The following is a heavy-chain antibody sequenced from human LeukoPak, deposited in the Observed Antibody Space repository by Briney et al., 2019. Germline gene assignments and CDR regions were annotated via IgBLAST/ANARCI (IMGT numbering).Heavy chain of an antibody. CDR2: IDKTTYPT. Sequence: GGSLRLSCAASEFIFSDYAMGWVRQAPGKGLEWVSTIDKTTYPTFYADSVKGRFTISRDNSKNTLYLQMNSLRAEDTAVYYCAKDLELLGYFDLWGRGTLVTVSS. CDR1: EFIFSDYA. V-gene: IGHV3-23*01. D-gene: IGHD2-15*01. J-gene: IGHJ2*01. CDR3: AKDLELLGYFDL.